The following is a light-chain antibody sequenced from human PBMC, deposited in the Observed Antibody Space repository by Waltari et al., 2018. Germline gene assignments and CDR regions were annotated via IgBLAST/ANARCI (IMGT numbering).Light chain of an antibody. CDR2: GAS. CDR1: ERVGKNF. Sequence: VLTQPPGTLSLSPGETATLPCRARERVGKNFLAWYHQKPGQTPRLLIYGASSRATGIPDRFSGSGSGTDFILIISRLEPEDSGVYFYQQYSSSVMYTFGQGTKLEI. CDR3: QQYSSSVMYT. V-gene: IGKV3-20*01. J-gene: IGKJ2*01.